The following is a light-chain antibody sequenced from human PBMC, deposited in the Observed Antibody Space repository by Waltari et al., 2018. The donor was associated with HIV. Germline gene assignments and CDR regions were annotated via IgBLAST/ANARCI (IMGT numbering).Light chain of an antibody. J-gene: IGKJ1*01. CDR1: QSISNW. CDR3: QQYYLSPWT. V-gene: IGKV1-5*03. CDR2: KAS. Sequence: DIQMTQSLSTLSASVGDRVTLTCRASQSISNWLAWYQQKPGNAPKLLIYKASTLEGGDPSRFRGSVSGTEFTLTINSLQPDDFATYFCQQYYLSPWTFGQGARV.